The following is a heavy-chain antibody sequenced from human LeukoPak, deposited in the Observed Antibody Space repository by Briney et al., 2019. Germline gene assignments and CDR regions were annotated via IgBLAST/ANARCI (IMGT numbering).Heavy chain of an antibody. V-gene: IGHV3-11*04. J-gene: IGHJ4*02. Sequence: PGGSLRLSCTASGFTFTDYYMNWIRQAPGKGLEWVSYISSSGGTIYYADSVKGRFTISRDNSKNTLYLQMNSLRAEDTAVYYCARGGPAAGRFDYWGQGTLVTVSS. CDR1: GFTFTDYY. D-gene: IGHD6-13*01. CDR2: ISSSGGTI. CDR3: ARGGPAAGRFDY.